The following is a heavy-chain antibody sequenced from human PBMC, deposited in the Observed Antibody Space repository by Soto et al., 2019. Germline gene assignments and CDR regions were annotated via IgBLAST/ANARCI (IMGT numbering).Heavy chain of an antibody. CDR1: GFTFSSYW. D-gene: IGHD1-26*01. V-gene: IGHV3-7*03. Sequence: GGSLRLSCAASGFTFSSYWMSWVRQAPGKGLEWVANIKQDGSEKYYVDSVKGRFTISRDNAKNSLYLQMNSLRAEDTAVYYCTRFGIYYAFDIWGQGTMVTVSS. CDR3: TRFGIYYAFDI. CDR2: IKQDGSEK. J-gene: IGHJ3*02.